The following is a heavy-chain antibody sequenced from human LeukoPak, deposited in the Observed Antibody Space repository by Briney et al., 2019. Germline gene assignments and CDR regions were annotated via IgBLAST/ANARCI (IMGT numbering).Heavy chain of an antibody. J-gene: IGHJ4*02. CDR1: GYTFTSYA. CDR2: INAGNGNR. CDR3: ARPGYSYGPKAFDY. Sequence: ASVNVPCTGSGYTFTSYAMHWVRQAPGQRLEWMGWINAGNGNRKYSQKFQGRVTITTDTSASTASMELSSLRSEDTAVYYCARPGYSYGPKAFDYWGQGTLVTVSS. D-gene: IGHD5-18*01. V-gene: IGHV1-3*01.